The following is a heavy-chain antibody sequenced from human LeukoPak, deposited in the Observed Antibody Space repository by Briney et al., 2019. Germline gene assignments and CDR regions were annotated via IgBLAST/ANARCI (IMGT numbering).Heavy chain of an antibody. J-gene: IGHJ6*04. Sequence: GGSLRLSCAASGFDLNNYAMHWVRQAPGKGLEWVTLISYSGDNTYYADSVKGRFTFSRDKSKNTLYLQMNSLRPEDSAVYFCASDPRDGGQNVWGRGTTVTVSS. CDR1: GFDLNNYA. V-gene: IGHV3-30*04. CDR3: ASDPRDGGQNV. CDR2: ISYSGDNT. D-gene: IGHD5-24*01.